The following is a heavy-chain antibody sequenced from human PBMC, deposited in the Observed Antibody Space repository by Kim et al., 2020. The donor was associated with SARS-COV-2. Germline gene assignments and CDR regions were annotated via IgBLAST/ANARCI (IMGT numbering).Heavy chain of an antibody. CDR1: GFTFSSYG. D-gene: IGHD3-3*01. CDR3: AKAYYDFWSGYYTGYYYGMDV. V-gene: IGHV3-30*18. Sequence: GGSLRLSCAASGFTFSSYGMHWVRQAPGKGLEWVAVISYDGSNKYYADSVKGRFTISRDNSKNTLYLQMNSLRAEDTAVYYCAKAYYDFWSGYYTGYYYGMDVWGQGTTVTVSS. CDR2: ISYDGSNK. J-gene: IGHJ6*02.